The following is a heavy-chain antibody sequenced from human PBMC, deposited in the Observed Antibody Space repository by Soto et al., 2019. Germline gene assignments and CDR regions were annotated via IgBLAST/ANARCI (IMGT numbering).Heavy chain of an antibody. CDR1: GFNFSSYA. Sequence: WGSLCLSCAASGFNFSSYAMHWVSQAPGKGLEWVAVISYDGGKKYYADSVKGRFTISRDNSKNTLYVEMTSLSAEDTAVYYCAREGQPAAGTTPHNWGQGTLVTVSS. CDR3: AREGQPAAGTTPHN. V-gene: IGHV3-30*04. CDR2: ISYDGGKK. J-gene: IGHJ4*02. D-gene: IGHD6-13*01.